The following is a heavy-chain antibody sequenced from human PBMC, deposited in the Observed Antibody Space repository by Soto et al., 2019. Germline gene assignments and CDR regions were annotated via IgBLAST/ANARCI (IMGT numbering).Heavy chain of an antibody. CDR3: ARPIVVNCYSFSCFDH. D-gene: IGHD2-15*01. CDR2: FFYSGSI. Sequence: QVQLQESGPGMVKPSETLSLTCTVSGDSINNSPYYWAWVRQPPGKGLEWIGSFFYSGSIYYNPSLNSRVAISGDTSNNQFSLHLASVTAADTAIYYCARPIVVNCYSFSCFDHWGQGTLVTVSS. CDR1: GDSINNSPYY. V-gene: IGHV4-39*01. J-gene: IGHJ4*02.